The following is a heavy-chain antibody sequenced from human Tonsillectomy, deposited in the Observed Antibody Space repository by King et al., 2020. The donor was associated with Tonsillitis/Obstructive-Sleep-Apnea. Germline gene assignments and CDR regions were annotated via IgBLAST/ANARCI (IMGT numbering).Heavy chain of an antibody. CDR2: IGTAGDT. J-gene: IGHJ5*02. CDR1: GFTFSSYD. Sequence: QLVQSGGGLVQPGGSLRLSCAASGFTFSSYDMHWVRQATGKGLEWVSAIGTAGDTYYPGSVKGRFTISRENAKNSLYLQMNSLRAGDTAVYYCARGYVDTAMDPWGQGTLVTVPS. V-gene: IGHV3-13*04. D-gene: IGHD5-18*01. CDR3: ARGYVDTAMDP.